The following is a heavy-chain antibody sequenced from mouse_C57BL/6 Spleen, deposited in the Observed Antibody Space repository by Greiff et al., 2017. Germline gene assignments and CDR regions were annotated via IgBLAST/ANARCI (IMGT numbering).Heavy chain of an antibody. CDR2: ISSGSSTI. CDR1: GFTFSDYG. CDR3: ARTYYSNYPFDY. J-gene: IGHJ2*01. D-gene: IGHD2-5*01. V-gene: IGHV5-17*01. Sequence: EVNLVESGGGLVKPGGSLKLSCAAFGFTFSDYGMHWVRQAPEKGLEWVAYISSGSSTIYYADTVKGRFTISRDNAKNTLFLQMTSLRSEDTAMYYCARTYYSNYPFDYWGQGTTLTVSS.